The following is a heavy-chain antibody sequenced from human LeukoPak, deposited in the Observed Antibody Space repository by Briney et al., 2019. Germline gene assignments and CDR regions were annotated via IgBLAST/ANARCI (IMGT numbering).Heavy chain of an antibody. Sequence: GGSLRLSCAASGFTFSSYSMNWVRQAPGKGLEWVSYISSSGSTIYYADSVKGRFTISRDNAKNSLYLQMNSLRAEDTAVYYCARDRGLDTYYYDSSGYYYWYFDLWGRGTLVTVSS. D-gene: IGHD3-22*01. J-gene: IGHJ2*01. CDR1: GFTFSSYS. CDR3: ARDRGLDTYYYDSSGYYYWYFDL. V-gene: IGHV3-48*04. CDR2: ISSSGSTI.